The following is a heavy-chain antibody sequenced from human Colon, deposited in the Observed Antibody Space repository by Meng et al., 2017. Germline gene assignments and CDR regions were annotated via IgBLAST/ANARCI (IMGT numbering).Heavy chain of an antibody. Sequence: GESLKISCAASGFTFSDHYMDWVRQAPGKGLEWVARIRTKPAGYTTEHAAAGKGRFTISRDDSKSSLYLQMNSLKTEDTAVYYCTRDGTRHDFAYWGQGKRVNGCS. V-gene: IGHV3-72*01. CDR1: GFTFSDHY. J-gene: IGHJ4*02. CDR3: TRDGTRHDFAY. CDR2: IRTKPAGYTT. D-gene: IGHD6-13*01.